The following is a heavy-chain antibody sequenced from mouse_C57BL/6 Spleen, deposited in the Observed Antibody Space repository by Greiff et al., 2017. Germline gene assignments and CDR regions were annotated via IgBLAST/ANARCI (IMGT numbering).Heavy chain of an antibody. J-gene: IGHJ2*01. Sequence: QVQLQQPGAELVKPGASVKLSCKASGYTFTSYWMHWVKQRPGRGLEWIGRIDPNSGGTKYNEKFKSKATLTVDKPASTVYMQLSSLTAEDSAVYYCARAYYSNYCCDYWGQGTTLTVSS. D-gene: IGHD2-5*01. CDR1: GYTFTSYW. CDR3: ARAYYSNYCCDY. V-gene: IGHV1-72*01. CDR2: IDPNSGGT.